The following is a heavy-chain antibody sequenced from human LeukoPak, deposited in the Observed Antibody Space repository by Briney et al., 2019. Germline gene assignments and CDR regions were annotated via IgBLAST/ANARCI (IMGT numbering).Heavy chain of an antibody. CDR3: ARDTYGGSYFPLPY. J-gene: IGHJ4*02. D-gene: IGHD1-26*01. Sequence: ASVKVSCKASGYTFSGYYMHWVRQAPGQGPELMGWLSPKSGATKYAQKFQGRVTLTRDLSLNTAYMELSSLTSDDTAVYYCARDTYGGSYFPLPYWGQGALVTVSS. CDR2: LSPKSGAT. V-gene: IGHV1-2*02. CDR1: GYTFSGYY.